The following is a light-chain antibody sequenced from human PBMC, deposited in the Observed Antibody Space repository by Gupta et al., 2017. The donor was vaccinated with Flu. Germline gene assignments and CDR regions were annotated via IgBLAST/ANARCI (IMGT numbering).Light chain of an antibody. J-gene: IGKJ2*01. V-gene: IGKV3-15*01. CDR1: QSLNSN. CDR3: QHYNNWPPMYT. Sequence: TLSGSAGERATLSCRASQSLNSNLAWYQQKPGQAPRLLIYGASTRATGVPARFSGSGSGTEFTLTISSLQSEDFAIYYCQHYNNWPPMYTFGQGTKLEIK. CDR2: GAS.